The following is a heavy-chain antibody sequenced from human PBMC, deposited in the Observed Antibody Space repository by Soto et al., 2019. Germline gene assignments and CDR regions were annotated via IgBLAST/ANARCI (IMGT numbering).Heavy chain of an antibody. V-gene: IGHV4-59*11. CDR2: IYYNGNT. J-gene: IGHJ4*02. D-gene: IGHD7-27*01. CDR1: GGSISNHY. CDR3: TRANWYSEY. Sequence: QVQLQESGPGLVKPSETLSLTCTVSGGSISNHYWIWIRQPPGKGLEWIGYIYYNGNTNYNPPLKSRVTMYVDTSKNQISLKLSSVTAADTAVYYCTRANWYSEYWGQGTLVTVSS.